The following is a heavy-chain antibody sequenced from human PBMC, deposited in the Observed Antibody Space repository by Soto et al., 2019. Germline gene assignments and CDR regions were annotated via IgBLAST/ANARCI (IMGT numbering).Heavy chain of an antibody. CDR3: ARDVVWFGELVSYYYYGMDV. D-gene: IGHD3-10*01. CDR2: INSDGSST. Sequence: PGGSLRLSCAASGFTFSSYWMHWVRQAPGKELVWVSRINSDGSSTSYADSVKGRFTISRDNAKNTLYLQMNSLRAEDTAVYYCARDVVWFGELVSYYYYGMDVWGQGTTVTVSS. V-gene: IGHV3-74*01. CDR1: GFTFSSYW. J-gene: IGHJ6*02.